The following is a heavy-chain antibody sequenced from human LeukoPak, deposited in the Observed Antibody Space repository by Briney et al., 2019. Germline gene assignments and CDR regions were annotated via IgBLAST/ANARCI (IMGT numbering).Heavy chain of an antibody. Sequence: GGSLRLSCSASGFTFSSYAMHWVRQAPGKGLEYVSAINSNGVSTYYADSVKGRFTISRDNSKNTVYLQMSSLRGEDTAVYYCARDFRYYDALDIWGQGTMVTVSS. D-gene: IGHD2-8*01. V-gene: IGHV3-64D*09. J-gene: IGHJ3*02. CDR3: ARDFRYYDALDI. CDR2: INSNGVST. CDR1: GFTFSSYA.